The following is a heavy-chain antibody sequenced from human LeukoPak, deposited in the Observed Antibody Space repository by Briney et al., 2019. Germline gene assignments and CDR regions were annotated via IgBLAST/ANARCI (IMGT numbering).Heavy chain of an antibody. Sequence: GGSLRLSCAASGFTFTNYWMSWVRQAPGKGLEWVAFIRYDGSNKYYADSVKGRFTISRDNSKNTLYLQMNSLRAEDTAVYYCAKLTGDTAMVFDYWAREPWSPSPQ. J-gene: IGHJ4*02. CDR1: GFTFTNYW. CDR3: AKLTGDTAMVFDY. CDR2: IRYDGSNK. D-gene: IGHD5-18*01. V-gene: IGHV3-30*02.